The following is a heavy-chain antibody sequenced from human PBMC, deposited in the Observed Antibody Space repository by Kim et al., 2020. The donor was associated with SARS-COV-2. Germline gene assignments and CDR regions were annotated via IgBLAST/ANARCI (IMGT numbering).Heavy chain of an antibody. D-gene: IGHD3-22*01. CDR3: AKDVMSYYYDSSGFN. J-gene: IGHJ1*01. CDR1: GFTFSSYA. CDR2: ISGSGAGST. Sequence: GGSLRLSCAASGFTFSSYAMSWVRQAPGKGLEWVSTISGSGAGSTYYADSVKVRFTISRENSKNTLYLHMNSLRAEDTSIYYCAKDVMSYYYDSSGFNWG. V-gene: IGHV3-23*01.